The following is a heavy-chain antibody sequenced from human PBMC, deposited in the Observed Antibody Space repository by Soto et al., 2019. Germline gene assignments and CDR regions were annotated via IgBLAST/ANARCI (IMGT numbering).Heavy chain of an antibody. CDR3: AKERFEGGSNGLDV. CDR2: ISGGGVNT. D-gene: IGHD3-9*01. Sequence: EVQLLESGGGPVQPGGSLRLSCTASGFSFDDYAMSWVRQAPGKGLEWVSSISGGGVNTYYADSVMGRFTISRDNSKNTLFLQMNSLRAEDTAVYYCAKERFEGGSNGLDVWGQGTTVTVSS. CDR1: GFSFDDYA. V-gene: IGHV3-23*01. J-gene: IGHJ6*02.